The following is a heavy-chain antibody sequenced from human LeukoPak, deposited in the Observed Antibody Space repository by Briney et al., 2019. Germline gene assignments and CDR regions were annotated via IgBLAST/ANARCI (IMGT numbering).Heavy chain of an antibody. D-gene: IGHD4-23*01. CDR3: ARGTVVTPGMDY. CDR2: ICSGGST. J-gene: IGHJ4*02. CDR1: GFTVSSNY. V-gene: IGHV3-53*01. Sequence: PGGSLRLSCAASGFTVSSNYMSWVRQAPGKGLEWVSVICSGGSTYYADSVKGRFTISRDNAKNSLYLQMNSLRVEDTAVYYCARGTVVTPGMDYWGQGTLVTVSS.